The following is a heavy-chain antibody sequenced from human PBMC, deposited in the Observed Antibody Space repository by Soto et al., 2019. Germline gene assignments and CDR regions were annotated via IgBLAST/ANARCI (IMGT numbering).Heavy chain of an antibody. J-gene: IGHJ4*02. V-gene: IGHV1-18*01. Sequence: GASVKVSYKDSGYTFTSYGISRVRQAPGQGLEGMGWISAYNGNTNYAQKLQGRVAMTTDTSTSTAYMELRSLRSDDTAVYYCAREVAASTDRQPSQRKRAPPTDWGQGTLVTVSS. CDR3: AREVAASTDRQPSQRKRAPPTD. D-gene: IGHD2-2*01. CDR2: ISAYNGNT. CDR1: GYTFTSYG.